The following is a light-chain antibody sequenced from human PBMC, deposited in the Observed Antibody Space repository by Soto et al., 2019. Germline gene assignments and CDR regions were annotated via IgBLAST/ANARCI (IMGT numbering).Light chain of an antibody. CDR3: QQYGRSQK. CDR2: GAS. Sequence: ESGLPRSPAPPFLSPGEIATLSCRASQSVTSTYLAWYQQKPGQAPRLLIYGASSRAIGIPDRFSGSVSGSDFILTINRLEPEDLAVYYCQQYGRSQKFGQGTRLEIK. J-gene: IGKJ5*01. CDR1: QSVTSTY. V-gene: IGKV3-20*01.